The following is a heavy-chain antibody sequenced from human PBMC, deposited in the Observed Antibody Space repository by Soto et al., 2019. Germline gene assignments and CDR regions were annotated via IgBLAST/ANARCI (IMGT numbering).Heavy chain of an antibody. CDR3: ARGGRGGYYYGMDV. CDR1: GGSFRGYY. D-gene: IGHD1-26*01. J-gene: IGHJ6*02. CDR2: INHSGST. V-gene: IGHV4-34*01. Sequence: SETLSLTCAVYGGSFRGYYWSWIRQPPGKGLEWIGEINHSGSTNYNPSLKSRVTISVDTSKNQFSLKLSSVTAADTAVYYCARGGRGGYYYGMDVWGQGTTVTVSS.